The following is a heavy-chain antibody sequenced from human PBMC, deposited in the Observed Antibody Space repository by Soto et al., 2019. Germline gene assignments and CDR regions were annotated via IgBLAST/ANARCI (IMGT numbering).Heavy chain of an antibody. V-gene: IGHV1-2*02. CDR1: GYTFTGYY. J-gene: IGHJ5*02. Sequence: ASVKVSCKASGYTFTGYYMHWVRQAPGQGLEWTGWINPNSGGTNYAQKFQGRVTMTRDTSISTAYMELSRLRSDDTAVYYCARGNYDILTGYWANWFDPWGQGTLVTVSS. CDR2: INPNSGGT. CDR3: ARGNYDILTGYWANWFDP. D-gene: IGHD3-9*01.